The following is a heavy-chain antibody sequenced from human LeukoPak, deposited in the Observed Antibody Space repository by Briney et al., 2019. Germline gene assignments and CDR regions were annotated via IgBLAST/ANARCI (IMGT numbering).Heavy chain of an antibody. J-gene: IGHJ4*02. CDR3: AREMIQLPGYFDY. D-gene: IGHD5-18*01. Sequence: GGSLRLSCAASGLTVSSNYMSWVRQAPGKGLEWVSVIYSGGNTFYADSVKGRFTISRDNSKNTLYLQMNSLRAEDTAVYYCAREMIQLPGYFDYWGQGALVTVSS. CDR2: IYSGGNT. V-gene: IGHV3-53*01. CDR1: GLTVSSNY.